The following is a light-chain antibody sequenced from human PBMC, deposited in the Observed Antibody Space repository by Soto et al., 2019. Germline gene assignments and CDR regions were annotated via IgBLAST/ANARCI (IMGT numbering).Light chain of an antibody. CDR1: SSDVGGYNS. Sequence: QSALTQPASVSGSPGQSITISCTGTSSDVGGYNSVSWYQHHPGKAPKLMIFDVSDRPSGVSSRFSGSKSGNTASLTISGLQAEDEADYYCSSYTTSSTPHYVFGPGTKITVL. CDR3: SSYTTSSTPHYV. J-gene: IGLJ1*01. CDR2: DVS. V-gene: IGLV2-14*03.